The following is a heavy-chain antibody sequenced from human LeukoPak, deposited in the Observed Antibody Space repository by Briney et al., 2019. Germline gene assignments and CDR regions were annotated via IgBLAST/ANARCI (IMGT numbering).Heavy chain of an antibody. D-gene: IGHD6-13*01. V-gene: IGHV4-34*01. Sequence: SETLSLTCAVYGGSFSGYYWSWIRQPPGKGLEWIGEINHSGSTNYNPSLKSRVTISVDTSKNQFSLKLSSVTAADTAVYYCARELGIAAAGAMYNWFDPWGQGTLVTVSS. CDR2: INHSGST. CDR1: GGSFSGYY. J-gene: IGHJ5*02. CDR3: ARELGIAAAGAMYNWFDP.